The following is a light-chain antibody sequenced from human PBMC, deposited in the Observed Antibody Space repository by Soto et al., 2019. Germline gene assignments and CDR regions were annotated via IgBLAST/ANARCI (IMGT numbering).Light chain of an antibody. CDR1: QGIRNF. CDR3: QKYSSVPV. CDR2: AAS. Sequence: DIQMTQSPTSLSASVGDRVTITCRASQGIRNFVAWYQQKPGKAPKLLIYAASTLQSGVPSRFSGSGSGTDFTLTINCLQREDVATYSCQKYSSVPVFGPGTKVEIK. V-gene: IGKV1-27*01. J-gene: IGKJ3*01.